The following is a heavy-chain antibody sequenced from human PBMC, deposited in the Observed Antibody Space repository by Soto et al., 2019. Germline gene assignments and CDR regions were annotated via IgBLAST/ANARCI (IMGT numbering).Heavy chain of an antibody. V-gene: IGHV4-31*03. CDR3: ARDFAVAGFRDARMDV. J-gene: IGHJ6*02. CDR2: IYYSGST. CDR1: GASISSGGYY. D-gene: IGHD6-19*01. Sequence: TLSLTCTVSGASISSGGYYWSWIRQHPGEGLEWIGYIYYSGSTYYNPSLKSRVTISVDTSKNQFSLKLSSVTAADTAVYYCARDFAVAGFRDARMDVWGQGTKVTVSS.